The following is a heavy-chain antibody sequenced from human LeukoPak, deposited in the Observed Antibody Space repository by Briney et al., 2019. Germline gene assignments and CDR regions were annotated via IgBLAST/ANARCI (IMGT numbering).Heavy chain of an antibody. J-gene: IGHJ3*02. Sequence: SETLSLTCAVYGGSSSGYYWTWIRQPPGKGLEWIGEINHNGSTNYNPSLKTRVTISVDTSKNQFSLKLSSVTAADTAVYYCARGDESLDDAFDIWGQGTMVTVSS. CDR3: ARGDESLDDAFDI. CDR2: INHNGST. V-gene: IGHV4-34*01. CDR1: GGSSSGYY.